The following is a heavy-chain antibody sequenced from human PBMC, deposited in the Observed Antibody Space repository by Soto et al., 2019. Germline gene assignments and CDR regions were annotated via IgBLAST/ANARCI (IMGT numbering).Heavy chain of an antibody. CDR2: ISSSSYI. D-gene: IGHD6-19*01. CDR1: GFTFDGYA. J-gene: IGHJ4*02. V-gene: IGHV3-21*01. Sequence: GGSLRLSCAASGFTFDGYAMHWVRQAPGKGLEWVSGISSSSYIYYADSVKGRFTISRDNAKNSLYLQMNSLRAEDTAVYYCARDPPVAGTYWGQGTRVTVSS. CDR3: ARDPPVAGTY.